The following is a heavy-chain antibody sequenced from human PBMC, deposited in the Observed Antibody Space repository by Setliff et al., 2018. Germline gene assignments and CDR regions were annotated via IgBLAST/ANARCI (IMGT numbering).Heavy chain of an antibody. J-gene: IGHJ4*02. Sequence: ASVKVSCKASGYSFSTYAMSWIRQAPGQGLEWMGWISADNGKTSFAQKYQGQVTISADKSISTVYLQWSSLKASDTAIYYCARLTPETDFDYWGPGTLVTVSS. CDR1: GYSFSTYA. V-gene: IGHV1-18*01. CDR2: ISADNGKT. CDR3: ARLTPETDFDY. D-gene: IGHD2-15*01.